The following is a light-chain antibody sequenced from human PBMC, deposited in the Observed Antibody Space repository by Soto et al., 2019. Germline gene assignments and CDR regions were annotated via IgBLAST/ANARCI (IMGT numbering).Light chain of an antibody. CDR3: QQYGNAPLA. V-gene: IGKV3-20*01. CDR1: RSVSSSF. Sequence: EIVLTQSPGTLSLSPGERASLSCRASRSVSSSFLAWYHQRPGRAPRLLIYGASIRATDIPDRFSGSGSGTDFTLTISRLEPEDFGVYYCQQYGNAPLAFGGGTRV. J-gene: IGKJ4*01. CDR2: GAS.